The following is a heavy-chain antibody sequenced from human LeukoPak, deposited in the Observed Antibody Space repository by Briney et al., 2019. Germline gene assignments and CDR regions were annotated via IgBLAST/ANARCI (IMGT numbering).Heavy chain of an antibody. D-gene: IGHD3-22*01. CDR1: GGSFSGYY. V-gene: IGHV4-34*01. CDR3: ARAWYYYDSSGYYPFDY. Sequence: PSETLSLTCAVYGGSFSGYYWSWIRQPPGKGLEWIGEINHSGSTNYNPSLKSRVTISVDTSKNQFSLKLSSVTAADTAVYYCARAWYYYDSSGYYPFDYWGQRTLVTVSS. CDR2: INHSGST. J-gene: IGHJ4*02.